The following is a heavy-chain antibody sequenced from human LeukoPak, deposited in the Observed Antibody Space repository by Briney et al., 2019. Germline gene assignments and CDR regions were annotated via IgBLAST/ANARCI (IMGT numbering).Heavy chain of an antibody. J-gene: IGHJ4*02. D-gene: IGHD4-23*01. V-gene: IGHV4-59*01. Sequence: PSETLSLTCTVSGASITNYDWTWIRQPPGKGLEWIGSIYYSGSTNYNPSLKSRVTISVDTSKNQFSLKLSSVTAADTAVYYCARGQYGGAFDYWGQGTLVTVSS. CDR3: ARGQYGGAFDY. CDR1: GASITNYD. CDR2: IYYSGST.